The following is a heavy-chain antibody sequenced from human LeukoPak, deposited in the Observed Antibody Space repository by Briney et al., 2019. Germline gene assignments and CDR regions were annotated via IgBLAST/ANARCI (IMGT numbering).Heavy chain of an antibody. J-gene: IGHJ4*02. V-gene: IGHV3-23*01. CDR3: GKTTVGYSSGQKPAWPVDY. CDR2: IFGSGGSP. Sequence: GGSLRLSCEASGVTFGSHAMYWVRQAPGKGLEWVAGIFGSGGSPHYADPVKGRFTISRDSSRNTVYLQINSLRAEDTAVYYCGKTTVGYSSGQKPAWPVDYWGQGTLVTVSS. CDR1: GVTFGSHA. D-gene: IGHD5-18*01.